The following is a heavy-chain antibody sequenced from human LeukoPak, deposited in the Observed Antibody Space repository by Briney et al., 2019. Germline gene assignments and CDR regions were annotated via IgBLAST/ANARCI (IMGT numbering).Heavy chain of an antibody. J-gene: IGHJ4*02. CDR2: INPNSGGT. CDR3: ARGREYQLPLDY. Sequence: ASVKVSCKASGYTFTGYYMHWVRQAPGQGLEWMGWINPNSGGTNYAQKFQGRVTLTADKSTSTAYMELSSLKSEDTAVYYCARGREYQLPLDYWGQGTLVTVSS. CDR1: GYTFTGYY. V-gene: IGHV1-2*02. D-gene: IGHD2-2*01.